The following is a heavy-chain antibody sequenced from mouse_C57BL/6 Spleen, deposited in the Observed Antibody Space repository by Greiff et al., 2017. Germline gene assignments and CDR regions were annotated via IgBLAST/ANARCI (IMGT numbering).Heavy chain of an antibody. J-gene: IGHJ3*01. CDR3: ARGEYYGSGPLAY. V-gene: IGHV1-72*01. CDR2: IDPSSGGT. D-gene: IGHD1-1*01. CDR1: GYTFTSYW. Sequence: QVQLQQSGAELVKPGASVKLSCKASGYTFTSYWMPWVKQRPGQGLEWIGRIDPSSGGTKYNEKFKSQATLTVDKPSSTAYMQLSSLTSEDSAVYYCARGEYYGSGPLAYWGQGTLVTVSA.